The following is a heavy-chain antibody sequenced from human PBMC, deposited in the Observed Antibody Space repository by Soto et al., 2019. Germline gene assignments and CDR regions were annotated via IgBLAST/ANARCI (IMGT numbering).Heavy chain of an antibody. CDR2: ISWNSGSI. CDR3: VKDSGYSYGSTFYYYYYGMDV. Sequence: LRLSCAASGFTFDDYAMHLVRQAPGKGLEWVSGISWNSGSIGYADSVKGRFTISRDNAKNSLYLQMNSLRAEDTALYYCVKDSGYSYGSTFYYYYYGMDVWGQGTTVTVSS. D-gene: IGHD5-18*01. CDR1: GFTFDDYA. J-gene: IGHJ6*02. V-gene: IGHV3-9*01.